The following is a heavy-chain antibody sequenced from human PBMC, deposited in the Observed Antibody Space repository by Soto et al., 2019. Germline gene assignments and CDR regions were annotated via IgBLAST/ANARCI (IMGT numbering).Heavy chain of an antibody. CDR1: GDSITGDNW. CDR2: IHHSGAT. Sequence: QVQLQESGPGLVQPSGTLSLTCAVSGDSITGDNWWSWVRQPPGKGLEWIGEIHHSGATNYNPSPKSRVTISGDKSKNQFSLKLNSVTAADTAMFYCATQGFYRMGVWGRGTTVTVSS. CDR3: ATQGFYRMGV. V-gene: IGHV4-4*02. J-gene: IGHJ6*02.